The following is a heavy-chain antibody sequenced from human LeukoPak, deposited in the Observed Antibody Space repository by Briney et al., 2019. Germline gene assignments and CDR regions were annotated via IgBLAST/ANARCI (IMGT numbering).Heavy chain of an antibody. V-gene: IGHV1-24*01. Sequence: ASVKVSCKVSGYILIELSMHWVRQAPGKGLEWMRGFDPEDAETIYAQKFQGRVTMTEDTSTDTAYMELSNLRSEDTAVYYCARENYYDGSGSPSASAPVDHWGQGTLVTVSS. J-gene: IGHJ4*02. CDR2: FDPEDAET. D-gene: IGHD3-22*01. CDR1: GYILIELS. CDR3: ARENYYDGSGSPSASAPVDH.